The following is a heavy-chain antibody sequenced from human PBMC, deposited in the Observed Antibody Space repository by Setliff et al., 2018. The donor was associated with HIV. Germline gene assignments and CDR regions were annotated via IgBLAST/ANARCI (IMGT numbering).Heavy chain of an antibody. D-gene: IGHD6-6*01. CDR3: ARLSSYRSSSYYYGLDV. J-gene: IGHJ6*02. CDR2: IYHSGST. V-gene: IGHV4-39*01. CDR1: GDSISDTTYY. Sequence: PSETLSLTCSVSGDSISDTTYYWGWIRQPPGKGLEWIGNIYHSGSTLYKPSLKSRVTMSVDTSKNQFSLKLNSVTAADTAVYHCARLSSYRSSSYYYGLDVWGPGTTVTVSS.